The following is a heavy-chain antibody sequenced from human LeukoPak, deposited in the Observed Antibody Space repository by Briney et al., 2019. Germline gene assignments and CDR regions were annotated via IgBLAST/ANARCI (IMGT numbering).Heavy chain of an antibody. Sequence: SETLSLTCTVSGGSISSGGYYWSWIRQHPGKGLEWIGYIYYSGSTYYNPSLKSRVTISVDTSKNQFSLKLSSVTAEDTAVYYCARVEPAAQYFQHWGQGTLVTVSS. V-gene: IGHV4-31*03. CDR2: IYYSGST. D-gene: IGHD2-2*01. J-gene: IGHJ1*01. CDR1: GGSISSGGYY. CDR3: ARVEPAAQYFQH.